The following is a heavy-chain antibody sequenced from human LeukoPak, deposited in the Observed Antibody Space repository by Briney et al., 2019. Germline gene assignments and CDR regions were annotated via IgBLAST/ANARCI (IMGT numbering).Heavy chain of an antibody. CDR3: AKDFSIAAAGTFDY. J-gene: IGHJ4*02. Sequence: SCKASGGTFSSYAMSWVRQAPGKGLEWVSAISGSGGSTYYADSVKGRFTISRDNSKNTLYLQMNSLRAEDTAVYYCAKDFSIAAAGTFDYWGQGTLVTVSS. V-gene: IGHV3-23*01. CDR1: GGTFSSYA. CDR2: ISGSGGST. D-gene: IGHD6-13*01.